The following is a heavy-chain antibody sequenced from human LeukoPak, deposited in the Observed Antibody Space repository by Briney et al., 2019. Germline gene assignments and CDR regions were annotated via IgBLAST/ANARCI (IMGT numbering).Heavy chain of an antibody. CDR3: ARVGYCSSTSCYTRGFTFDI. D-gene: IGHD2-2*02. V-gene: IGHV1-2*02. CDR1: GYTFTGYY. Sequence: GASVKVSCKASGYTFTGYYMHWVRQAPGQGLEWMGWINPNSGGTNYAQKFQGRVTMTRDTSISTAYMELTSLRSDDTAVYYCARVGYCSSTSCYTRGFTFDIWGQGTMVTVSS. CDR2: INPNSGGT. J-gene: IGHJ3*02.